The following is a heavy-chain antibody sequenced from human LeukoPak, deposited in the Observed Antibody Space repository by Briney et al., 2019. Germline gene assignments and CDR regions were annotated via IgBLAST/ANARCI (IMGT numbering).Heavy chain of an antibody. Sequence: GGSLRLSCAASGFTFSNYGMNWVRQAPGKGLEWVSYLSGSSNSIYYSDSVKGRFTISRDNAKNSLYLQMNSLRDEDTAVYFCARDRRGPFDYWGQGTLVTVSS. CDR1: GFTFSNYG. J-gene: IGHJ4*02. CDR3: ARDRRGPFDY. CDR2: LSGSSNSI. V-gene: IGHV3-48*02. D-gene: IGHD3-10*01.